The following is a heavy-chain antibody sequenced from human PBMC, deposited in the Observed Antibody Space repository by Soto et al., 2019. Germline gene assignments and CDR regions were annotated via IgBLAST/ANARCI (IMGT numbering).Heavy chain of an antibody. Sequence: QVRLVQSGAEVKKPGASVKVSCKASGYIFTNYYIHCVRQAPGQGLEWMAIINPNGGSTNCAQEFQGRITLTRGTSTSTVYMDLSSLTSEDTAVYYCARGLYSGDKWGQGTLVTVSS. J-gene: IGHJ4*02. CDR2: INPNGGST. CDR3: ARGLYSGDK. V-gene: IGHV1-46*01. CDR1: GYIFTNYY. D-gene: IGHD2-21*01.